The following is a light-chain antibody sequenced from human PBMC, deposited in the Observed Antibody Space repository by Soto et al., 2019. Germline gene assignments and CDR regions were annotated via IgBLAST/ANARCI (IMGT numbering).Light chain of an antibody. Sequence: NFMLTQAHSVSESPGKTVTISCTRSSGSIASNYVQWYQQRPGSSPTTVIYEYNQRPSGVPDRFSGSIDSSSNSASLTISGLKTEDEADYYCQSYDSSNVVFGGGTKLIVL. CDR3: QSYDSSNVV. CDR1: SGSIASNY. J-gene: IGLJ2*01. V-gene: IGLV6-57*01. CDR2: EYN.